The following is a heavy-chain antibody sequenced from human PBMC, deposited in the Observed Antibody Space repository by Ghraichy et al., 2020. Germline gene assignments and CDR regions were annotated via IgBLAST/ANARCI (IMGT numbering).Heavy chain of an antibody. Sequence: SETLSLTCTVSGGSTSSDYWNWIRQPAGKGLEWIGSIYATGSTSYNPSLKSRVTMSVDTSKNHFSLKLSYVTAADTAVYYCARDSGYDSAFEYWGQGTLVTVSS. J-gene: IGHJ4*02. CDR2: IYATGST. D-gene: IGHD5-12*01. CDR1: GGSTSSDY. V-gene: IGHV4-4*07. CDR3: ARDSGYDSAFEY.